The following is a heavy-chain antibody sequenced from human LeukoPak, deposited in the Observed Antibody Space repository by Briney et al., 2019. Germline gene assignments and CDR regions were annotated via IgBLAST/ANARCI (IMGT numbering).Heavy chain of an antibody. CDR1: GFTFSSYG. V-gene: IGHV3-30*03. CDR2: ISYDGSNK. Sequence: PGRSLRLSCAASGFTFSSYGMHWVRQAPGKGLEWVAVISYDGSNKYYADSVKGRFTISRDNSKNTLYLQMNSLRAEDTAMYYCARGHTILALGGQGTLVAVSS. J-gene: IGHJ4*02. D-gene: IGHD5-24*01. CDR3: ARGHTILAL.